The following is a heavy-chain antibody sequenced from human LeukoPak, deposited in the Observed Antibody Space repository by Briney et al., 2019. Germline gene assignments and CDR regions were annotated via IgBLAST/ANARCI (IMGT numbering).Heavy chain of an antibody. D-gene: IGHD6-19*01. CDR3: ARGIDSSGWYLYAFDI. V-gene: IGHV3-21*01. CDR2: ISSSSSYI. CDR1: GFTVSTNY. Sequence: GGSLRLSCAASGFTVSTNYMTWVRQAPGKGLEWVSSISSSSSYIYYAASVKGRFTISRDNAKNSLYLQMNSLRDEDTAVYYCARGIDSSGWYLYAFDIWGQGTMVTVSS. J-gene: IGHJ3*02.